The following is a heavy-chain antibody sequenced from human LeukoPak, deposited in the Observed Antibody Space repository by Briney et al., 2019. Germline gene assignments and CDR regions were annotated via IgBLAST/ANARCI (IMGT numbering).Heavy chain of an antibody. CDR1: GFTFSSYS. CDR2: ISSSNSYI. CDR3: ARESDAYGMDV. J-gene: IGHJ6*02. Sequence: GGSLRLSCAASGFTFSSYSMDWVRQAPGKGLEWVSSISSSNSYIYYADSVKGRFTISRDNAKNSLYLQMNSLRAEDTAVYYCARESDAYGMDVWGQGTTVTVSS. V-gene: IGHV3-21*01.